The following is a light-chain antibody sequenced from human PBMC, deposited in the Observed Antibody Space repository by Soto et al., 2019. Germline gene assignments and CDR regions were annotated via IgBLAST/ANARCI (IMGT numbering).Light chain of an antibody. V-gene: IGLV2-11*01. CDR2: DVT. CDR3: CSYEGSFR. CDR1: STDVRDYNY. J-gene: IGLJ2*01. Sequence: QSVLTQPRSVSGSRGQSVTISCTGTSTDVRDYNYVSWYQHHPGKAPKLMIYDVTKRPSGVPDRFSGSKSGNTASLTISGLQAEDEADYYCCSYEGSFRFGGGTKLTVL.